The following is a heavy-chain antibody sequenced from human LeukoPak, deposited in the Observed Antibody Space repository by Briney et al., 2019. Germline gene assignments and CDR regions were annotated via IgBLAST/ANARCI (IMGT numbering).Heavy chain of an antibody. CDR1: GYTFTSYY. V-gene: IGHV1-46*01. Sequence: ASVKVSCKASGYTFTSYYMHWVRQAPGQGLEWMGIINPSGGSTSCAQKFQGRVTMTRDTSTSTVHMELSSLRSEDTAVYYCARDLGYYDSSGPLDYWGQGTLVTVSS. J-gene: IGHJ4*02. D-gene: IGHD3-22*01. CDR2: INPSGGST. CDR3: ARDLGYYDSSGPLDY.